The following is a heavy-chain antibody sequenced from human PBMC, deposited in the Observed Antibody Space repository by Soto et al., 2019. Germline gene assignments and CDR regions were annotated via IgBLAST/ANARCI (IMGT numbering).Heavy chain of an antibody. D-gene: IGHD3-9*01. CDR3: ARDFKYDILTSHYGMDV. J-gene: IGHJ6*02. CDR2: ISTTSTYI. Sequence: EVQLVESGGGLVKPGGSLRLSCAASGFTFSTYSMHWVRQAPGKGLEWVSSISTTSTYIYYADSVKGRFTISGDNAKNSLFLQMNSLRAEDTAVYYCARDFKYDILTSHYGMDVWGQGTTVTVSS. V-gene: IGHV3-21*02. CDR1: GFTFSTYS.